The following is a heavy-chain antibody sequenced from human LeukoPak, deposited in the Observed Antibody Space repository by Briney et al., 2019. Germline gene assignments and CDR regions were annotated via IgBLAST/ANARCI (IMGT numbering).Heavy chain of an antibody. J-gene: IGHJ4*02. CDR3: TADFSHSSAWSFDY. CDR1: GFTFSNAW. CDR2: IRTSSEGEPT. D-gene: IGHD3-22*01. V-gene: IGHV3-15*01. Sequence: GGSLRLSCAASGFTFSNAWLSWVRQAPGKGLEWVGRIRTSSEGEPTDYPGPVKGRFTISRDRSKDTVYLQMNSLKTEDTAVYYCTADFSHSSAWSFDYWGRGTLVIVSS.